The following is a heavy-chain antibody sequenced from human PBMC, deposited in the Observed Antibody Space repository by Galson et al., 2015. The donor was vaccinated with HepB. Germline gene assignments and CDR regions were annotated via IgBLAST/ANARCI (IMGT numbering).Heavy chain of an antibody. CDR3: ARTRPTSFLGGY. J-gene: IGHJ4*02. CDR1: GYSFTSYW. V-gene: IGHV5-10-1*01. D-gene: IGHD3-3*01. CDR2: IDPSDSST. Sequence: SGAEVKKPGESLRISCKGSGYSFTSYWISWVRQMPGKGLEWMGRIDPSDSSTDYSPSFQGHVTISADKSLSTAYLQWSSLRASDTAMYYCARTRPTSFLGGYWGQGTLVTVSS.